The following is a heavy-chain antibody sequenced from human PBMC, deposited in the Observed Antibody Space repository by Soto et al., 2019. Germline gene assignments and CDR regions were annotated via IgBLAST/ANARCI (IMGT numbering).Heavy chain of an antibody. CDR2: VYYNGLT. V-gene: IGHV4-59*11. Sequence: SETLSLTCTVSGGSINNHYWSWIRQPPGKGLEWLGYVYYNGLTNYNPSLKRRVTMSVDTSKNQLPLTLSSLTAAETAIPSCTGANWYSGSWGRGTLVTVSS. J-gene: IGHJ5*02. D-gene: IGHD1-7*01. CDR3: TGANWYSGS. CDR1: GGSINNHY.